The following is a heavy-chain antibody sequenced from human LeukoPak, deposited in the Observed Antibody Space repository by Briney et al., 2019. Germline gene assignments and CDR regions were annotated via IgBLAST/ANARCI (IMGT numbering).Heavy chain of an antibody. V-gene: IGHV1-69*06. CDR3: AAGYCSGGSCQLDY. CDR1: GGTFSSYA. D-gene: IGHD2-15*01. J-gene: IGHJ4*02. Sequence: SVKVSCKASGGTFSSYAISWVRQAPGQGLEWMGGIIPIFGTANYAQKFQGRVTITADKSTSTAYMELSSLRSEDTAVYYCAAGYCSGGSCQLDYWGQGTLVTVSS. CDR2: IIPIFGTA.